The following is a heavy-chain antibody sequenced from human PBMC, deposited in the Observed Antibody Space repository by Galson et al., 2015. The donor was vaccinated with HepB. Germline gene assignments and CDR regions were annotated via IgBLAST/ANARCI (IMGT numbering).Heavy chain of an antibody. V-gene: IGHV5-10-1*01. D-gene: IGHD4/OR15-4a*01. Sequence: QSGAEVKKPGESLRISCKASADRLKTYWISWVRQMPGKGLEWMGRIDVSDSYTDYSPSFQGHITISSDKSIRTAYLQWGSLKASDSAIYYCTRHKVRRDAFDIWGQGTMVSVSS. J-gene: IGHJ3*02. CDR3: TRHKVRRDAFDI. CDR2: IDVSDSYT. CDR1: ADRLKTYW.